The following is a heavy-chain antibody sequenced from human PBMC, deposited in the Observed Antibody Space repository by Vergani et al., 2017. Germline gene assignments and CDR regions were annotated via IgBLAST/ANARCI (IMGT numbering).Heavy chain of an antibody. J-gene: IGHJ4*02. CDR3: ARGYYDILTGYYPFDC. CDR2: FSAYNGNT. CDR1: GYTFTSYG. D-gene: IGHD3-9*01. V-gene: IGHV1-18*01. Sequence: QVQLVQSGAEVKKPGAPVTVSCKASGYTFTSYGISWVRQAPGQGLEWMGWFSAYNGNTNYAQKLQGRVTMTTDTSTSTAYMELRSLRSDDTAVYYCARGYYDILTGYYPFDCWGQGTLVTFSS.